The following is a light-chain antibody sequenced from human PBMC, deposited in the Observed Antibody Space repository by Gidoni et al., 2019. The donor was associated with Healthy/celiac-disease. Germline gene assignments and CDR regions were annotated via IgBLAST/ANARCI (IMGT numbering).Light chain of an antibody. Sequence: DIQMTQSPSSLSASVGDRVTITCRASQGISNSVAWYQQKPGKAPKLLLYAASRLESGVPSRFSGSGSGTDYTLTISSLQPEDFATYYCQQYYSTPSFGGGTKVEIK. CDR3: QQYYSTPS. CDR2: AAS. J-gene: IGKJ4*01. V-gene: IGKV1-NL1*01. CDR1: QGISNS.